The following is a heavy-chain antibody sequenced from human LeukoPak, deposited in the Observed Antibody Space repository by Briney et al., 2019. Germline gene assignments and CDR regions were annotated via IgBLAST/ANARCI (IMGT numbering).Heavy chain of an antibody. CDR1: GGSFSGYY. V-gene: IGHV4-34*01. D-gene: IGHD5-12*01. CDR2: INHSGRT. Sequence: SETLSLTCAVYGGSFSGYYWNWIRQPPGKGLEWIGEINHSGRTNYNPSLKSRVTISVDTSKNQFSLKLSSVTAADTAVYYCAREPGRSGYDYAVDYWGQGTLVTVSS. CDR3: AREPGRSGYDYAVDY. J-gene: IGHJ4*02.